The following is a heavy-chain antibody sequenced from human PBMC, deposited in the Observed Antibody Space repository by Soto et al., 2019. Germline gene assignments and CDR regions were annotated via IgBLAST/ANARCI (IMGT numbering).Heavy chain of an antibody. CDR1: GYTFNDYD. V-gene: IGHV1-8*01. J-gene: IGHJ4*02. Sequence: QVQLVQSGTEVKKPGASVKVSCKASGYTFNDYDISWVRQAAGQGLEWMGWMNPASGNTGYGQKFQGRVTMTRNIFIRTAYMEVSGLRSDDTAVYYCARGRRTRSGYYLDDCGLGTLVTVSS. CDR2: MNPASGNT. CDR3: ARGRRTRSGYYLDD. D-gene: IGHD5-12*01.